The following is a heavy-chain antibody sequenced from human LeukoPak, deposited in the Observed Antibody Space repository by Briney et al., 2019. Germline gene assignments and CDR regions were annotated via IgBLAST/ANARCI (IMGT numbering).Heavy chain of an antibody. CDR1: GYTFTSYD. CDR2: MNPNSGNT. D-gene: IGHD3-22*01. CDR3: ARGHYDSSGYYSCDY. Sequence: GASVKVSCKASGYTFTSYDINWVRQATGQGLEWMGWMNPNSGNTGYAQKFQGRVTITRNTSISTAYMELSSLRSEDTAVYYCARGHYDSSGYYSCDYWGQGTLVTVSS. V-gene: IGHV1-8*01. J-gene: IGHJ4*02.